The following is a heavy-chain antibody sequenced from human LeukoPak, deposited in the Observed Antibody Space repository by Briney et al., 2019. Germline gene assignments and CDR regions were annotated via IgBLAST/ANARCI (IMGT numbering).Heavy chain of an antibody. J-gene: IGHJ4*02. Sequence: PTGGSLRLSCAASGFTFSRYAMSWVRQAPGKGLEWVSGIMDNGGSTGYGDSVEGRFTISRDNSKTTLYLQMNSLRAEDTAVYYCAKADQGRLLWLGEPFDYWGQGTLVTVSS. CDR3: AKADQGRLLWLGEPFDY. CDR1: GFTFSRYA. D-gene: IGHD3-10*01. V-gene: IGHV3-23*01. CDR2: IMDNGGST.